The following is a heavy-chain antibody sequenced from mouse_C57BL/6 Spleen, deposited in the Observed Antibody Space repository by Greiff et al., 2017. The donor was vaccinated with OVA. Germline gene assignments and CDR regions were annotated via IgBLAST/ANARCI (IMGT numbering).Heavy chain of an antibody. CDR3: ARGGSSYGYFDV. J-gene: IGHJ1*03. CDR1: GFTFSSYA. D-gene: IGHD1-1*01. Sequence: DVMLVESGGGLVKPGGSLKLSCAASGFTFSSYAMSWVRQTPEKRLEWVATISDGGSYTYYPDNVKGRFTISRDNAKNNLYLQMSHLKSEDTAMYYCARGGSSYGYFDVWGTGTTVTVSS. CDR2: ISDGGSYT. V-gene: IGHV5-4*03.